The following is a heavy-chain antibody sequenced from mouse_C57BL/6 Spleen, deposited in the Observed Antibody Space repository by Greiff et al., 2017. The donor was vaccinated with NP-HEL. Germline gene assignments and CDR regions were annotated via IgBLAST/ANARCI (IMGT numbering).Heavy chain of an antibody. V-gene: IGHV5-6*01. CDR3: ARRAYYGYEYGNYFDY. CDR1: GFTFSSYG. Sequence: EVQVVESGGDLVKPGGSLKLSCAASGFTFSSYGMSWVRQTPDKRLEWVATISSGGSYTYYPDSVKGRFTISRDNAKNTLYLQMSRLKSEDTAMYYCARRAYYGYEYGNYFDYWGQGTTLTVSS. J-gene: IGHJ2*01. D-gene: IGHD2-9*01. CDR2: ISSGGSYT.